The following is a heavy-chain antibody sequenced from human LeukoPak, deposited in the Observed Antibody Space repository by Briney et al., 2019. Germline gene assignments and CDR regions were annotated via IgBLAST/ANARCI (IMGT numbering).Heavy chain of an antibody. Sequence: PGGSLRLSCAASGFTFSSYWMNWARQAPGKGLEWVASINHNGNVNYYVDSVQGRFPISRDNAKNSLYLQMSNLRAEDTAVYFCARGGGLDVWGQGATVTVSS. J-gene: IGHJ6*02. V-gene: IGHV3-7*03. D-gene: IGHD3-16*01. CDR2: INHNGNVN. CDR1: GFTFSSYW. CDR3: ARGGGLDV.